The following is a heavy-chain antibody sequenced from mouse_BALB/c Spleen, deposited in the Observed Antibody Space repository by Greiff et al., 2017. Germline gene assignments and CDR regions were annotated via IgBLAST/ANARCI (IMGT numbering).Heavy chain of an antibody. CDR1: GFTFSSYA. J-gene: IGHJ2*01. D-gene: IGHD1-1*01. CDR3: ARHKDYYGSSPFDY. Sequence: EVQGVESGGGLVKPGGSLKLSCAASGFTFSSYAMSWVRQTPEKRLEWVATISSGGSYTYYPDSVKGRFTISRDNAKNTLYLQMSSLRSEDTAMYYCARHKDYYGSSPFDYWGQGTTLTVSS. CDR2: ISSGGSYT. V-gene: IGHV5-9-3*01.